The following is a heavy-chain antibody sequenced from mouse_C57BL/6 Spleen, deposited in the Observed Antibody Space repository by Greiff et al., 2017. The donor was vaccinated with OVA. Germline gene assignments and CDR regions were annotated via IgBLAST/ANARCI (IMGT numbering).Heavy chain of an antibody. J-gene: IGHJ4*01. V-gene: IGHV3-6*01. CDR3: ARRDDGYYSYYYAMDY. D-gene: IGHD2-3*01. CDR1: GYSITSGYY. CDR2: ISYDGSN. Sequence: DVQLQESGPGLVKPSQSLSLTCSVTGYSITSGYYWNWIRQFPGNKLEWMGYISYDGSNNYNPSLKNRISITRDTSKNQFFLKLNSVTTEDTATYYCARRDDGYYSYYYAMDYWGQGTSVTVSS.